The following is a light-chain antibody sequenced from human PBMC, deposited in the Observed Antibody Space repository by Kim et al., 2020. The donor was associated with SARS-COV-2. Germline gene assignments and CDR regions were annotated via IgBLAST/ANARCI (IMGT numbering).Light chain of an antibody. Sequence: EIVMTQSPATLSVFPGERATLSCRASQSVSSKLAWYQQKPGQAPRLLIYGASTRATGIPARFSGSGSGTEFTLTISSLQSEDFAVYYCQQYNTWPPLTFGGGTKVDIK. CDR2: GAS. CDR1: QSVSSK. CDR3: QQYNTWPPLT. V-gene: IGKV3-15*01. J-gene: IGKJ4*01.